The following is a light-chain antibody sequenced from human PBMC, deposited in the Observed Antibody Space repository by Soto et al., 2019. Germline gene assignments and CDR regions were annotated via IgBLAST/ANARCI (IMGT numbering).Light chain of an antibody. V-gene: IGLV1-44*01. CDR3: AAWDDSLQGPV. J-gene: IGLJ2*01. CDR2: SND. CDR1: GSNIGTNT. Sequence: QAVVTQPPSASGTPGQRVTISCSGSGSNIGTNTVHWYRQVPGTAPKLLIYSNDQRPSGVPDRISGSKSGTSGSLAISGLQSEDEADYYCAAWDDSLQGPVFGGGTKLTVL.